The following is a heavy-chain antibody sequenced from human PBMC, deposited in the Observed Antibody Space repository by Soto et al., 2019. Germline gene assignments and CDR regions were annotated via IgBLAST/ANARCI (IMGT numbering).Heavy chain of an antibody. Sequence: SETLSLTCSVSGGSVYDFYWNWLRQSPGKGLEWIGNIYNTGTTNYNPSLRSRATISIDTSKNQFSLHLKSVTAADSAMYFCARGHGIYVRFDFWGQGALVTVSS. CDR1: GGSVYDFY. CDR2: IYNTGTT. J-gene: IGHJ4*02. V-gene: IGHV4-59*02. CDR3: ARGHGIYVRFDF. D-gene: IGHD3-9*01.